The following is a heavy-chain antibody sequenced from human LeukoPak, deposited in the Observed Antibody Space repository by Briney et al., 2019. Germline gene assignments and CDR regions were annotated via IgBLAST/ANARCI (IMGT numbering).Heavy chain of an antibody. V-gene: IGHV3-21*01. CDR1: GFTFSSYG. CDR3: ARLAYCGGDCYWFDL. CDR2: ITFSSTYI. D-gene: IGHD2-21*02. J-gene: IGHJ2*01. Sequence: GGSLRLSCAASGFTFSSYGMNWVRQVPGKGLEWVSSITFSSTYIYSADSVRGRFTISRDNAKNSLYLQMNSLRAEDTAVYYCARLAYCGGDCYWFDLWGRGTLVTISS.